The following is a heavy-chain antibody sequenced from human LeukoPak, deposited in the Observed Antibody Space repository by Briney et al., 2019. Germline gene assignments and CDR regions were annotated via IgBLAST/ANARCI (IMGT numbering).Heavy chain of an antibody. Sequence: GGSLRLSCAASGFTFSSYAMSWVRQAPGKGLEWVSAISGSGGSTYYAASVKGRFTISRDSSKNTLYLQMNSLRAEDTAVYYCAKEMVGYCSGGSCYAPHYWGQGTLVTVSS. J-gene: IGHJ4*02. V-gene: IGHV3-23*01. D-gene: IGHD2-15*01. CDR3: AKEMVGYCSGGSCYAPHY. CDR2: ISGSGGST. CDR1: GFTFSSYA.